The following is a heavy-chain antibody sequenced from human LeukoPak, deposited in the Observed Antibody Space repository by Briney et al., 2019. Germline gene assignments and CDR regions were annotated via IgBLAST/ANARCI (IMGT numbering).Heavy chain of an antibody. CDR2: INHSGST. J-gene: IGHJ4*02. CDR1: GGSFSGYY. Sequence: SETLSLTCAVYGGSFSGYYWSWIRQPPGKGLEWIGEINHSGSTNYIPSLKSRVTISVDTSKNQFSLKLSSVTAADTAVYYCAREIGRGYCTNGVCPQGDYFDYWGQGTLVTVSS. V-gene: IGHV4-34*01. CDR3: AREIGRGYCTNGVCPQGDYFDY. D-gene: IGHD2-8*01.